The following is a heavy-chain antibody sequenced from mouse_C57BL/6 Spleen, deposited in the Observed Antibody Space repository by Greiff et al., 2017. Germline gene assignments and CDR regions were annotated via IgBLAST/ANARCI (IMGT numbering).Heavy chain of an antibody. CDR1: GFTFSSYA. J-gene: IGHJ2*01. Sequence: EVKLLESRGCLVKPGGSLKHSCAASGFTFSSYAMSWVRQTPEKRLEWVATISDGGSYTYYPDNVKGRFTISRDNAKNNLYLQMSHLKSEDTSMYYCARDRELGRDYLDYWCEGTTLAVSS. V-gene: IGHV5-4*01. D-gene: IGHD1-3*01. CDR3: ARDRELGRDYLDY. CDR2: ISDGGSYT.